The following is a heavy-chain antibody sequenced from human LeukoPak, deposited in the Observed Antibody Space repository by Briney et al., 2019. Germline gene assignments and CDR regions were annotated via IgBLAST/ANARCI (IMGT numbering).Heavy chain of an antibody. V-gene: IGHV4-34*01. CDR3: ARRPGYYYGSGSYCDY. CDR2: INHSGST. J-gene: IGHJ4*02. D-gene: IGHD3-10*01. CDR1: GGSFSGYY. Sequence: SETLSLTCAVYGGSFSGYYWSWIRQPPGKGLEWIGEINHSGSTNYNPSLKSRVTISVDTSKNQFSLKLSSVTAADTAVYYCARRPGYYYGSGSYCDYWGQGTLVTVSS.